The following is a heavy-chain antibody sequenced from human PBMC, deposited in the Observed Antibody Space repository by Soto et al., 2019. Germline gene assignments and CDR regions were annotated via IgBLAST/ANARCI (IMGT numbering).Heavy chain of an antibody. J-gene: IGHJ5*02. D-gene: IGHD3-16*02. CDR2: ISGSGGST. CDR3: AKVPFGGVIALDYNWFDP. V-gene: IGHV3-23*01. Sequence: GGSLRLSCAASGFTFSSYAMSWVRQAPGKGLEWVSAISGSGGSTYYADSVKGRFTISRDNSKNTLYLQMNSLRAEDTAVYYCAKVPFGGVIALDYNWFDPWGQGTLVTVSS. CDR1: GFTFSSYA.